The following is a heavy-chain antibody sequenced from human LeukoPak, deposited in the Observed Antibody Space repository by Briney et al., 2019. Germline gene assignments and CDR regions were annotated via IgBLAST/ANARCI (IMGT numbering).Heavy chain of an antibody. V-gene: IGHV4-39*01. CDR3: ARVRSDIDY. J-gene: IGHJ4*02. CDR2: IYYSGST. CDR1: GGSISSSSYY. Sequence: PSETLSLTCTVSGGSISSSSYYWGWIRQPPGKGLEWIGSIYYSGSTYYNPSLKSRVTISVDTSKNQFSLKLSSVTAADTAVHYCARVRSDIDYWGQGTLVTVSS.